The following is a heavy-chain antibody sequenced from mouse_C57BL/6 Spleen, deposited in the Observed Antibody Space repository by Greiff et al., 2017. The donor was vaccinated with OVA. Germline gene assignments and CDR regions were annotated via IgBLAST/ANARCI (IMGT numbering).Heavy chain of an antibody. CDR3: TRKGPYFDY. V-gene: IGHV1-15*01. Sequence: VQLQESGAELVRPGASVTLSCKASGYTFTDYEMHWVKQTPVHGLEWIGAIDPETGGTAYNQKFKGKAILTADKSSSTAYMELRSLTSEDSAVYYCTRKGPYFDYGGQGTTLTVSS. CDR1: GYTFTDYE. J-gene: IGHJ2*01. CDR2: IDPETGGT.